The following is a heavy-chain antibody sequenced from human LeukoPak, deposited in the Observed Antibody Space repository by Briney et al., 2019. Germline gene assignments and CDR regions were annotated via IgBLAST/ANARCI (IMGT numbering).Heavy chain of an antibody. CDR1: GGSFSGYY. D-gene: IGHD3-10*01. J-gene: IGHJ6*02. V-gene: IGHV4-34*01. CDR3: ARGRNNQITMIRGPNHYFGLDV. CDR2: INHVGST. Sequence: PSETLSLTCAVYGGSFSGYYWTWIRQPPGKGLEWIGEINHVGSTKYNPSLKSRATMSVDLSKNQFSLKLSAVTAADTAFYYCARGRNNQITMIRGPNHYFGLDVWGQGTTVTVSS.